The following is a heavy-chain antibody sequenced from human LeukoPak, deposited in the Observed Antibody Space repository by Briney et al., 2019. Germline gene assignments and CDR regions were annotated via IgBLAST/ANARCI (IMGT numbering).Heavy chain of an antibody. J-gene: IGHJ6*03. Sequence: KPSETLSLTCSVSGGPIISHYWSWIRRPPGKGLEWIGYISNSGSTDYNPSLRSRVTISINTSKNQFSLKLTSVTAADSAVYYCVRDALEGYYSYYYMDVWGRGTTVTVSS. CDR2: ISNSGST. D-gene: IGHD1-1*01. V-gene: IGHV4-59*11. CDR1: GGPIISHY. CDR3: VRDALEGYYSYYYMDV.